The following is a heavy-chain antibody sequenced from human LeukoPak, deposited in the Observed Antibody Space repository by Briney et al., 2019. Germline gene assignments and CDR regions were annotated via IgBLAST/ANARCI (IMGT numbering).Heavy chain of an antibody. CDR3: ARKRRSEPYNWFDP. CDR1: GYTFTSYD. J-gene: IGHJ5*02. Sequence: ASVKVSCKASGYTFTSYDINWVRQAPGQGLEWMGIINPSGGSTSYAQKFQGRVTMTRDMSTSTVYMELSSLRSEDTAVYYCARKRRSEPYNWFDPWGQGTLVTVSS. D-gene: IGHD1-14*01. V-gene: IGHV1-46*01. CDR2: INPSGGST.